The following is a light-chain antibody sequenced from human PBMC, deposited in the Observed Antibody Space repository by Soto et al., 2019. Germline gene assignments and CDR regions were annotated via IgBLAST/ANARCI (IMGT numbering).Light chain of an antibody. CDR2: DVS. CDR1: SSDVGGYNY. V-gene: IGLV2-14*01. Sequence: QSALTLPASVSGSPGQSIAISCTGTSSDVGGYNYVSWYQQHPGKAPKLMIYDVSNRPSGVSNRFSGSKSGNTASLTISGLQAEDEADYYCSSYTSSGTYVFGTGTKLTVL. CDR3: SSYTSSGTYV. J-gene: IGLJ1*01.